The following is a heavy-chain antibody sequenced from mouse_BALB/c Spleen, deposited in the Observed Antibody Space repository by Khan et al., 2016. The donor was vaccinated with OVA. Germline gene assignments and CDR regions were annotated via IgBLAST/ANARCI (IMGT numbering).Heavy chain of an antibody. D-gene: IGHD2-5*01. Sequence: QVQLKQSGPELVKPGASVRISCKASGYTFTSYYIHWVKQRPGQGLEWIGWIYPGNVNTDYNEKFKGKATLTADKSSSTAYMQVSSLTSEDSAVYVGARWGSNYPSYAMDYWGQGTSVTVSS. J-gene: IGHJ4*01. CDR1: GYTFTSYY. V-gene: IGHV1S56*01. CDR3: ARWGSNYPSYAMDY. CDR2: IYPGNVNT.